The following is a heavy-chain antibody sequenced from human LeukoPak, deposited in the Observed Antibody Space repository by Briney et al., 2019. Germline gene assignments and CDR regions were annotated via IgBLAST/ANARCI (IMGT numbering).Heavy chain of an antibody. CDR1: GYTFTSYG. CDR3: AKAARPAYYYYMDX. V-gene: IGHV1-18*01. J-gene: IGHJ6*03. CDR2: ISAYNGNT. D-gene: IGHD6-6*01. Sequence: VASVKVSCKASGYTFTSYGISWVRQAPGQGLEWMGWISAYNGNTNYAQKLQGRVTMTTDTSTSTAYMELWSLRSDDTAVYYCAKAARPAYYYYMDXXXKGXXXTVXS.